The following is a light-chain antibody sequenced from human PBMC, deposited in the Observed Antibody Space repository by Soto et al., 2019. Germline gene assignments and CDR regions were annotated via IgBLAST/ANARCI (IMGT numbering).Light chain of an antibody. CDR2: WAS. J-gene: IGKJ2*01. CDR3: QQYHTPPYT. Sequence: DIVMTQSPESLAVSLSESATINCKSSQTVLYSTDNRNYLAWHQQKPGQPPKLLIFWASTRESGVPDRFSGSGSGTDFTLTISSLQAEDVAVYYCQQYHTPPYTFGQGTKLEIK. CDR1: QTVLYSTDNRNY. V-gene: IGKV4-1*01.